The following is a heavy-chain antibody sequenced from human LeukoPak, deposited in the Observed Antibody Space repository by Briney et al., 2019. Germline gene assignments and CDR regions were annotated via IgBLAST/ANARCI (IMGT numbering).Heavy chain of an antibody. J-gene: IGHJ3*02. D-gene: IGHD3-9*01. CDR3: AKALRYFDWLLYDAFDI. CDR2: ISGSGGST. V-gene: IGHV3-23*01. Sequence: PGGSLRLSCAAAGFTFSSYAMGWVRQGPGQGLEGVSAISGSGGSTYYADSVKGRFTISRDNSKNTLYLQMHSLRAEDTAVYYCAKALRYFDWLLYDAFDIWGQGTMVTVSS. CDR1: GFTFSSYA.